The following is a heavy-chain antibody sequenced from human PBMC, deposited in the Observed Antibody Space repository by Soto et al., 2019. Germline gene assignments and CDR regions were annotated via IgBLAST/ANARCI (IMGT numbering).Heavy chain of an antibody. J-gene: IGHJ5*02. V-gene: IGHV5-51*01. CDR2: IYPGDSDT. CDR1: GYSFTSYW. D-gene: IGHD6-6*01. CDR3: ATLSIAARQYNWFDP. Sequence: VESLKISCKGSGYSFTSYWIGWVRQMPGKGLEWMGIIYPGDSDTRYSPSFQGQVTISADKSISTAYLQWSSLKASDTAMYYCATLSIAARQYNWFDPWGQGTLVTVSS.